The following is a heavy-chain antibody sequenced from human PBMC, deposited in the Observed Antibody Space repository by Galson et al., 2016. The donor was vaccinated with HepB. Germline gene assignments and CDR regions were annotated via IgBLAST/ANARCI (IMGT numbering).Heavy chain of an antibody. J-gene: IGHJ4*02. D-gene: IGHD4-11*01. V-gene: IGHV1-58*01. CDR3: AAESSYINYGDY. Sequence: SVKVSCKASGFTFSSSTVHWVRQARGQRLEWIGRVVVGTGNTNCAEKFQKRVTITRDMSTSTAYMELSSLGSEDTAVYYCAAESSYINYGDYWGQGTLVTVSS. CDR2: VVVGTGNT. CDR1: GFTFSSST.